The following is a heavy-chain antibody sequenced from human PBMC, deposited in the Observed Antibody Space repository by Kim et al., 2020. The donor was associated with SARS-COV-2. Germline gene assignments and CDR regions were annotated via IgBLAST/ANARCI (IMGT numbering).Heavy chain of an antibody. J-gene: IGHJ3*02. CDR2: TYYRSKWYN. CDR3: ARVEGVWGHSSGWYAYAFDI. V-gene: IGHV6-1*01. CDR1: GDSVSSNSAA. Sequence: SQTLSLTCAISGDSVSSNSAAWNWIRQSPSRGLEWLGRTYYRSKWYNDYAVSVKSRITINPDTSKNQFSLQLNSVTPEDSAVYYCARVEGVWGHSSGWYAYAFDIWGQGTMVTVSS. D-gene: IGHD6-19*01.